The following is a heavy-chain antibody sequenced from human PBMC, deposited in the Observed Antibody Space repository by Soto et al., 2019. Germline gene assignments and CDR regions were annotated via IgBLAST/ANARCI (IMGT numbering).Heavy chain of an antibody. CDR1: GFPFSSYA. D-gene: IGHD5-18*01. Sequence: GGSRRLSCAASGFPFSSYAMSWVRQAPGKGLEWVSTISGSDGRTYSTDSVKGRFTISRDNSRNTAYLQMNSLRVEDTAVYYCAKGVSQYTPLALFDYWGRGTLVTVSS. V-gene: IGHV3-23*01. CDR2: ISGSDGRT. J-gene: IGHJ4*02. CDR3: AKGVSQYTPLALFDY.